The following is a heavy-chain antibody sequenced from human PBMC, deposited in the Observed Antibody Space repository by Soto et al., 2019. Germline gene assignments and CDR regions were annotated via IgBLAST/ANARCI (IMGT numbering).Heavy chain of an antibody. CDR1: GYTFNDFD. D-gene: IGHD3-22*01. CDR3: AIINTD. J-gene: IGHJ4*01. Sequence: GASVNVSVNAFGYTFNDFDMHWVRQAPGKVLEWMGCINPKSGGTKYAQKFQGRVTVTRDTSITTSYMDLSGLTSDDTAVYYCAIINTDWGQGALVTVS. V-gene: IGHV1-2*02. CDR2: INPKSGGT.